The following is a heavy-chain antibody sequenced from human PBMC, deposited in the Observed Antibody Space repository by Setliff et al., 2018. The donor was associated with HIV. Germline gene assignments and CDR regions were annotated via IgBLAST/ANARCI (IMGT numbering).Heavy chain of an antibody. Sequence: SETLSLTCTVSGGSISSGSYYWSWIRQPAGKGLEWIGHIYTSGSSTYNPSLKSRVTISVDTSKNQFSLKLSSVTAADTAVYYCARVQVGGYNFYFDYWGQGTLVTVSS. CDR3: ARVQVGGYNFYFDY. J-gene: IGHJ4*02. V-gene: IGHV4-61*09. CDR1: GGSISSGSYY. D-gene: IGHD5-12*01. CDR2: IYTSGSS.